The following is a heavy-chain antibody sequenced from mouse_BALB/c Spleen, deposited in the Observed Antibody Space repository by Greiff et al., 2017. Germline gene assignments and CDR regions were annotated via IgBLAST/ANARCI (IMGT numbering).Heavy chain of an antibody. CDR3: ANGNYVYDYAMDY. Sequence: EVQVVESGPGLVKPSQSLSLTCAATGYSITSGYYWNWIRQFPGNKLEWMGYISYDGSNNYNPSLKNRISITRDTSKNQFFLKLNSVTTEDTATYYSANGNYVYDYAMDYWGQGTSVTVSS. CDR2: ISYDGSN. D-gene: IGHD2-1*01. V-gene: IGHV3-6*02. J-gene: IGHJ4*01. CDR1: GYSITSGYY.